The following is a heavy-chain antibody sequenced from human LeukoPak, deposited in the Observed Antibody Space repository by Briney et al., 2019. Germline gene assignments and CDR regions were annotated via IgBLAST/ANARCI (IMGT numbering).Heavy chain of an antibody. V-gene: IGHV3-20*04. J-gene: IGHJ4*02. Sequence: GGSLRLSCAASGFTFDDYGMSWVRQAPGKGLEWVSGINWNGGSTGYADSVEGRFTISRDNAKNSLYLQMNSLRAEDTALYYCARGRGPPYYFDYWGQGTLVTVSS. CDR1: GFTFDDYG. CDR2: INWNGGST. D-gene: IGHD3-10*01. CDR3: ARGRGPPYYFDY.